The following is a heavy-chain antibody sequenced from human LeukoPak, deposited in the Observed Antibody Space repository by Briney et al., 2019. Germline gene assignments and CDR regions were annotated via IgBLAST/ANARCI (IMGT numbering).Heavy chain of an antibody. CDR1: GGSISRGDYY. Sequence: SETLSLTCTVSGGSISRGDYYWSWIRQPPGKGLEWIGYIYYSGSTYYNPSLKSRVTISVDTSKNQFSLKLSSVTAADTAVYYCARLALYNWNDFVVENDYWGQGTLVTVSS. CDR3: ARLALYNWNDFVVENDY. CDR2: IYYSGST. J-gene: IGHJ4*02. D-gene: IGHD1-1*01. V-gene: IGHV4-30-4*01.